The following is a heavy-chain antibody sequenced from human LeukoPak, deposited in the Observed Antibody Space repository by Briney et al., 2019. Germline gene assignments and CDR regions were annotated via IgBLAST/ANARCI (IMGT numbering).Heavy chain of an antibody. Sequence: SCKASGGTFSSYAISWVRQAPGKGLEWVAVISYDGSNKYYADSVKGRFTISRDNSKNTLYLQMNSLRAEDTAVYYCARDAGQYSSGWYANHFDYWGQGTLVTVSS. CDR3: ARDAGQYSSGWYANHFDY. J-gene: IGHJ4*02. D-gene: IGHD6-19*01. CDR2: ISYDGSNK. CDR1: GGTFSSYA. V-gene: IGHV3-30-3*01.